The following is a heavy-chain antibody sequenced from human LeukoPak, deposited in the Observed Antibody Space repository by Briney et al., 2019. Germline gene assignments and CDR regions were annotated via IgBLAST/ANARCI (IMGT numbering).Heavy chain of an antibody. D-gene: IGHD1-26*01. CDR2: ISSCGSTI. CDR3: ARDAPRIVGATPFDY. J-gene: IGHJ4*02. CDR1: GFTFSDYY. V-gene: IGHV3-11*04. Sequence: GGSLRLSCAASGFTFSDYYMSWIRQAPGKGLEWVSYISSCGSTIYYADSVKGRFTISRDNAKNSLYLQMNSLRAEDTAVYYCARDAPRIVGATPFDYWGQGTLVTVSS.